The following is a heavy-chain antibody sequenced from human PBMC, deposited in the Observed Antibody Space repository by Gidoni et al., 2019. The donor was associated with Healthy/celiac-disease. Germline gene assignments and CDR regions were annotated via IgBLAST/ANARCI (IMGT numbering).Heavy chain of an antibody. Sequence: QVQLQQWGAGLLKPSETLSLTCAVYGGSFSGYYWSWIRQPPGKGLEWIGEINHSGSTNYNPSLKSRVTISVDTSKNQFSLKLSSVTAADTAVYYCARGWFYYYGAWFDPWGQGTLVTVSS. CDR1: GGSFSGYY. V-gene: IGHV4-34*01. CDR2: INHSGST. CDR3: ARGWFYYYGAWFDP. D-gene: IGHD3-10*01. J-gene: IGHJ5*02.